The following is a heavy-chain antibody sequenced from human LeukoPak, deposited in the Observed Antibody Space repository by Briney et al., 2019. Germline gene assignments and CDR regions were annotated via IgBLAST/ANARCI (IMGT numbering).Heavy chain of an antibody. CDR2: IKEDGSET. V-gene: IGHV3-7*01. J-gene: IGHJ4*02. CDR3: ARETPRRGETRDGYR. Sequence: GGSLRLSCAASGFIFKKYWMNWVRQVPGKGLECLANIKEDGSETYYANSVKGRFTISRDNPKNLLFLQINSLRVEDTAVYYCARETPRRGETRDGYRWGQGTVVTVSS. CDR1: GFIFKKYW. D-gene: IGHD5-24*01.